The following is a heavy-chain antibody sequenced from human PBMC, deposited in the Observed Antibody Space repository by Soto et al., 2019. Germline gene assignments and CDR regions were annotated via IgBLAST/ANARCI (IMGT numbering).Heavy chain of an antibody. CDR2: ISAYNGNT. D-gene: IGHD4-17*01. J-gene: IGHJ5*02. CDR3: ARDRSSRTVTTFRWWFDP. Sequence: ASVKVSCKASGYTFTSYGISWVRQAPGQGLEWMGWISAYNGNTNYAQKLQGRVTMTTDTSTSTAYMELRSLRSDDTAVYYCARDRSSRTVTTFRWWFDPWGQGTLVTVSS. CDR1: GYTFTSYG. V-gene: IGHV1-18*01.